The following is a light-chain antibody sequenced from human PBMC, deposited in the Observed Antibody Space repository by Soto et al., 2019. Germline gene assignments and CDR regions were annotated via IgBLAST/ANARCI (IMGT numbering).Light chain of an antibody. CDR2: EVS. CDR3: SSYTSTTLV. V-gene: IGLV2-14*01. J-gene: IGLJ2*01. CDR1: SSDVGGYDF. Sequence: QSALTQPPSASGSPGQSVTISCTGTSSDVGGYDFVSWYQHHPSKVPKLMIFEVSKRPSGVSNRFSGSKSGNTASLTISGLQAEDEADYYCSSYTSTTLVFGGGTKLTVL.